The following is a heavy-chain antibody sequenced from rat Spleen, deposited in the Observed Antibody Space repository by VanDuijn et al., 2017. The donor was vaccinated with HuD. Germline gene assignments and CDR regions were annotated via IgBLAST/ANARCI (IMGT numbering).Heavy chain of an antibody. J-gene: IGHJ3*01. Sequence: EVQLVESDGGLVQPGRSLKLSCAASGFTFSSYGMAWVRQTPTKGLEWVASINTGGSNTYYRDSVKGRFTISRDNAKSILYLQMDSLRSEDTATYYCTTWFAYWGQGTLVTVSS. CDR1: GFTFSSYG. V-gene: IGHV5S13*01. CDR2: INTGGSNT. CDR3: TTWFAY.